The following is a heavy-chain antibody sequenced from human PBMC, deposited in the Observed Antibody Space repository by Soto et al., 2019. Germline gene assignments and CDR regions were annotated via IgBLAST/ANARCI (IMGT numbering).Heavy chain of an antibody. Sequence: ASVKVSCKASGYTFTSYYMHWVRQAPGQGLEWMGIINPSGGSTSYAQKFQGRVTMTRDTSTSTVYMELSSLRSEDTAVYYCARVGYCSGGSCYNWFDPWGQGTLVTVSS. CDR3: ARVGYCSGGSCYNWFDP. V-gene: IGHV1-46*01. CDR2: INPSGGST. J-gene: IGHJ5*02. D-gene: IGHD2-15*01. CDR1: GYTFTSYY.